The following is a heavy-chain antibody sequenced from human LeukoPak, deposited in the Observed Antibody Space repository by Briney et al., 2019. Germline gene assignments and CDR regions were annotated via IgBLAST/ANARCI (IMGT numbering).Heavy chain of an antibody. Sequence: PGRSLRLSCAASGFTFDDYAMHWVRQAPGKGLEWVSGISWNSGSIGYADSVKGRFTISRDNAKNSLYLQMNSLRAEDTALYYCAKDSPQLGFDYWGQGTLVTVSS. D-gene: IGHD6-13*01. CDR2: ISWNSGSI. J-gene: IGHJ4*02. CDR3: AKDSPQLGFDY. V-gene: IGHV3-9*01. CDR1: GFTFDDYA.